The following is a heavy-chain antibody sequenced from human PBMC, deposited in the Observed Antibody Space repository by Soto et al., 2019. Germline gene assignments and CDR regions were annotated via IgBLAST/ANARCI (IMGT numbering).Heavy chain of an antibody. CDR2: IHGDGDYS. Sequence: EVQLLDSGGGLVQPGGSLRLSCAASGFMFSCCAMSWVRQAPGKGLERVSTIHGDGDYSHYTDSVEGRFTISRDNSRNTLYLPMNCLRGDDTAVYYCAKNRGGGSYTNWYFAVWGRGTLVTVSS. CDR3: AKNRGGGSYTNWYFAV. J-gene: IGHJ2*01. V-gene: IGHV3-23*01. D-gene: IGHD1-26*01. CDR1: GFMFSCCA.